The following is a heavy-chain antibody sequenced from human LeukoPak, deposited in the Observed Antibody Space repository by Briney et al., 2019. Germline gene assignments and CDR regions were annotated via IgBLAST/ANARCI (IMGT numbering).Heavy chain of an antibody. V-gene: IGHV3-21*01. D-gene: IGHD5-18*01. J-gene: IGHJ4*02. CDR1: GFTFSSYS. CDR2: ISSSSSYI. CDR3: ARDKIRGYSYGNPPRDGYNSPNFDY. Sequence: GGSLRLSCAASGFTFSSYSMNWVRQAPGKGLEWVSSISSSSSYIYYADSVKGRFTISRDNAKNSLYLQMNSLRAEDTAVYYCARDKIRGYSYGNPPRDGYNSPNFDYWGQGTLVTVSS.